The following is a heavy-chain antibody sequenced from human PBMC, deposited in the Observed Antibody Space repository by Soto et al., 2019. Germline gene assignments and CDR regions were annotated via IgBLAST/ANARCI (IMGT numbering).Heavy chain of an antibody. CDR2: IFHTGTT. D-gene: IGHD1-1*01. J-gene: IGHJ5*02. V-gene: IGHV4-38-2*02. CDR3: ARDHPAGAYNWFDP. Sequence: SETLSLTCAVSGDSIIGIYHWAWIRQPPGRSLEWIASIFHTGTTYYTPSLKSRVTMSVDTSKNQFSLKLSSVTAADTAVYYCARDHPAGAYNWFDPWGQGTLVTVSS. CDR1: GDSIIGIYH.